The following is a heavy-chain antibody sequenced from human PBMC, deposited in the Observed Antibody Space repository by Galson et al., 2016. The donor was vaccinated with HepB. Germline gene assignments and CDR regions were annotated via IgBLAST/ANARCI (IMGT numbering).Heavy chain of an antibody. CDR3: ARGGSGGHRFDWFFDF. CDR1: GFMFSTYD. V-gene: IGHV3-33*01. D-gene: IGHD3-10*01. CDR2: IYYDGTIK. Sequence: SLRLSCAASGFMFSTYDMHWVRQVPGKGLEWVAMIYYDGTIKYFSDSVKGRFGVSRNNSENNLYLQMNSLRDDDTAIYFCARGGSGGHRFDWFFDFWGRGTLLTVSS. J-gene: IGHJ2*01.